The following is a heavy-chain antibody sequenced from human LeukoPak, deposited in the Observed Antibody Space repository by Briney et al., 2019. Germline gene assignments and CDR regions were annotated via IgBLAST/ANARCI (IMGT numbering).Heavy chain of an antibody. CDR1: GFTFSSYA. CDR3: ARAGGGSSADAFDI. CDR2: ISGSGGST. V-gene: IGHV3-23*01. Sequence: GGSLRLSCAASGFTFSSYAMSWVRQAPGKGLEWVSAISGSGGSTYYADSVKGRFIISRDDSKNTLYLQVNSLRAEDTAVYYCARAGGGSSADAFDIWGQGTMVTVSS. J-gene: IGHJ3*02. D-gene: IGHD1-26*01.